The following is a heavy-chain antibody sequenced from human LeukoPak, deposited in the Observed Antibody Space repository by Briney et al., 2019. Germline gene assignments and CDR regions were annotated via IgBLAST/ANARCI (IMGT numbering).Heavy chain of an antibody. J-gene: IGHJ4*02. D-gene: IGHD6-13*01. Sequence: SETLSLTCTVSGGSISSSSYYWGWIRQPPGKGLEWIGSIYYSGSTYYNPSLKSRVTISVDTSKNQFSLKLSSVTAADTAVYYCASLGIAAAGTDINWGQGTLVTVSS. CDR2: IYYSGST. V-gene: IGHV4-39*07. CDR3: ASLGIAAAGTDIN. CDR1: GGSISSSSYY.